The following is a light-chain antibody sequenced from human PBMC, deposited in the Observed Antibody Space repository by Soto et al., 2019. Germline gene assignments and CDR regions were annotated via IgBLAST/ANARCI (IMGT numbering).Light chain of an antibody. CDR2: DTS. J-gene: IGKJ1*01. V-gene: IGKV3D-20*02. Sequence: EIVLTQSPGTLSLSPGERATLSCRASQSVSSSYLAWYQHKPGQAPRLLISDTSNRAAGISDRFRGSGSGRDFTLTISRLESEDFAVYYCQQYNNWPWTFGQGTKVDI. CDR3: QQYNNWPWT. CDR1: QSVSSSY.